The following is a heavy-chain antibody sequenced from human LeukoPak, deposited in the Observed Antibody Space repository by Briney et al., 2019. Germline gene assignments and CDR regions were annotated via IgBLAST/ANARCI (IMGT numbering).Heavy chain of an antibody. CDR2: INPDSGGT. CDR1: GYTFSIYS. V-gene: IGHV1-2*02. J-gene: IGHJ4*02. Sequence: ASVKVSCKASGYTFSIYSIAWVRQAPGQGLEWMGWINPDSGGTKSAQKFQGRVTMTRDTSISTAYMELSRLRSDDTAVYYCARDLEGLERYFDYWGQGTLVTVSP. CDR3: ARDLEGLERYFDY. D-gene: IGHD1-1*01.